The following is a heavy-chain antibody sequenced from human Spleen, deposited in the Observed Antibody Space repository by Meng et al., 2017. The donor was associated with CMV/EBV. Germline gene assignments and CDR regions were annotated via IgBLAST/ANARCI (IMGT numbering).Heavy chain of an antibody. J-gene: IGHJ4*02. D-gene: IGHD3-3*01. CDR2: IYYSGST. Sequence: YWSWIRQPPGKGLEWIGYIYYSGSTYYNPSLKSRVTISVDTSKNQFSLKLSSVTAADTAVYYCARGAAINTWYYDFWSGYYPHYFDYWGQGTLVTVSS. CDR3: ARGAAINTWYYDFWSGYYPHYFDY. V-gene: IGHV4-30-4*08. CDR1: Y.